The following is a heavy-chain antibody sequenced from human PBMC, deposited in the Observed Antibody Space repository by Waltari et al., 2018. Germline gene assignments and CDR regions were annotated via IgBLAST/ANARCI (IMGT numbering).Heavy chain of an antibody. V-gene: IGHV7-4-1*01. CDR3: ARDARLISFDY. CDR1: GYTFSPYS. J-gene: IGHJ4*02. Sequence: QVQLVQSGSELKNPGASVKISCRTSGYTFSPYSINWLRQAPGQGLEWMGYISTYTGNPTYAQGCTGRFVFSLDTSVSTAYLQIDGLRAEDTGLYYCARDARLISFDYWGQGTLVTVSS. CDR2: ISTYTGNP. D-gene: IGHD3-16*01.